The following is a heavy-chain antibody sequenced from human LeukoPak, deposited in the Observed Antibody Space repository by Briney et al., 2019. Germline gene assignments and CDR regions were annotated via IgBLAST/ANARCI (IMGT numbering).Heavy chain of an antibody. CDR3: AKDGLGYYYDSSGRDAFDI. D-gene: IGHD3-22*01. CDR1: GFTFSSYG. Sequence: GGSLRLSCAASGFTFSSYGMHWVRQAPGKGLEWVAVISYDGGNKYYADSVKGRFTISRDNSKNTLYLQMNSLRAEDTAVYYCAKDGLGYYYDSSGRDAFDIWGQGTMVTVSP. J-gene: IGHJ3*02. V-gene: IGHV3-30*18. CDR2: ISYDGGNK.